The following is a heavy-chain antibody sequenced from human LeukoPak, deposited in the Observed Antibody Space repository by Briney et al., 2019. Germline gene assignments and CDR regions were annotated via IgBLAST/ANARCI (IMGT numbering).Heavy chain of an antibody. CDR3: ARGGESWFDP. D-gene: IGHD7-27*01. Sequence: GRSLRLSCAASGFTFSTYGMNWVRQAPGKGLEWVSSISSSSSYIYYTDSVKGRFTISRDNAKNSLYLQINSLRAEDTAVYYCARGGESWFDPWGQGTLVTVSS. CDR2: ISSSSSYI. CDR1: GFTFSTYG. V-gene: IGHV3-21*01. J-gene: IGHJ5*02.